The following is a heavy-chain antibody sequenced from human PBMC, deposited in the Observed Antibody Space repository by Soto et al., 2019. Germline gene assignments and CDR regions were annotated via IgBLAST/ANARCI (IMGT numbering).Heavy chain of an antibody. D-gene: IGHD2-15*01. CDR1: GGTYDNYA. Sequence: GASVKVSCKASGGTYDNYAVRWVRQAPGQGLEWMGGIIPMFETVNYAQRFQGRLTIAADESTSTAYMELTSLTSADTAIYFCARGLRTGNYGMDVWGQGTTVTVSS. CDR2: IIPMFETV. J-gene: IGHJ6*02. V-gene: IGHV1-69*13. CDR3: ARGLRTGNYGMDV.